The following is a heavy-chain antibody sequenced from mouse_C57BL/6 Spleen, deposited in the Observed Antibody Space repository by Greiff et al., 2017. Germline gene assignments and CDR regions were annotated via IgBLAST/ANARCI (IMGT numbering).Heavy chain of an antibody. CDR3: KRARYYDYDGWYFDV. CDR2: ISRGGDYT. D-gene: IGHD2-4*01. CDR1: GFTFSSYA. V-gene: IGHV5-9-1*02. Sequence: DVKLVESGEGLVKPGGSLKLSCAASGFTFSSYAMSWVRQTPEKRLEWVAYISRGGDYTYYADTVKGRFTISRDNARNTLYLQMSSLKSEDTAMXDCKRARYYDYDGWYFDVWGTGTTVTVSS. J-gene: IGHJ1*03.